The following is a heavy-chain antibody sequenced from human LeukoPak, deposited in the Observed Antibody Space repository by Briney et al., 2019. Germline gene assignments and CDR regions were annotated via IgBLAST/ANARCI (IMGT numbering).Heavy chain of an antibody. V-gene: IGHV3-23*01. CDR3: AKEGRTPGFDP. D-gene: IGHD2-2*01. CDR2: ISGSGGST. Sequence: GGSLCLSCAASGFTFSSYAMSRVRPAPGKGLEWVSAISGSGGSTYYADPVKGRFTISRDNSKNTLYLQMNSLRAEDTAVYYCAKEGRTPGFDPWGQGTLVTVSS. J-gene: IGHJ5*02. CDR1: GFTFSSYA.